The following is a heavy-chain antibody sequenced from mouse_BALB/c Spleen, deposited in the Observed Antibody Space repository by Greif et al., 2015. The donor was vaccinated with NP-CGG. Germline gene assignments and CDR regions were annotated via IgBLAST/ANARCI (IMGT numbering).Heavy chain of an antibody. Sequence: QVQLQQPGAELVKPGASVKLSCKASGYTFTSYYMYWVKQRPGQGLEWIGEINPSNGGTNFNEKFKSKATLTVDKSSSTAYMQLSSLTSEDSAVYYCTRDWAYGSSGYYFDYWGQGTTLTVSS. V-gene: IGHV1S81*02. CDR1: GYTFTSYY. D-gene: IGHD1-1*01. J-gene: IGHJ2*01. CDR3: TRDWAYGSSGYYFDY. CDR2: INPSNGGT.